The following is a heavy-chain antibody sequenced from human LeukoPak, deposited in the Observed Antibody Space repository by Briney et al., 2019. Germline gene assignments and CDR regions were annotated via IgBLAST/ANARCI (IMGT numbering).Heavy chain of an antibody. D-gene: IGHD6-13*01. Sequence: PSETLSLTCTVSGGSISSTSYYWGWIRQPPGKGLEWIGSIYYSGSTYYNPSLKSRVTISVDTSKNQFSLKLSSVTATAPAVYYCARAFPIAAAGHFDYWGQGPLVTVSS. CDR2: IYYSGST. V-gene: IGHV4-39*07. J-gene: IGHJ4*02. CDR1: GGSISSTSYY. CDR3: ARAFPIAAAGHFDY.